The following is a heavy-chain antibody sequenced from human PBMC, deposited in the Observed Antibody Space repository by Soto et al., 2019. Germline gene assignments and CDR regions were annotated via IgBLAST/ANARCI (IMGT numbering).Heavy chain of an antibody. CDR3: ANDQEWLSPYYYYGMDV. J-gene: IGHJ6*02. CDR2: IIPIFGTA. D-gene: IGHD3-3*01. Sequence: SVKVSCKASGGTFSSYAISWVRQAPGQGLEWMGGIIPIFGTANYAQKFQGRVTITADESTSTAYMELSSLRSEDTAVYYCANDQEWLSPYYYYGMDVWGQGTTVTVS. V-gene: IGHV1-69*13. CDR1: GGTFSSYA.